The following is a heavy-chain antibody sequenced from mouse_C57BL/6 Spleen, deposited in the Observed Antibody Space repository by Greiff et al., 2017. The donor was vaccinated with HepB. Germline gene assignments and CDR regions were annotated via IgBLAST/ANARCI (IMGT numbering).Heavy chain of an antibody. CDR1: GYTFTSYW. J-gene: IGHJ2*01. V-gene: IGHV1-64*01. CDR3: ARTYGSGY. CDR2: IHPNSGST. Sequence: VQLVESGAELVKPGASVKLSCKASGYTFTSYWMHWVKQRPGQGLEWIGMIHPNSGSTNYNEKFKSKATLTVDKSSSTAYMQLSSLTSEDSAVYYCARTYGSGYWGQGTTLTVSS. D-gene: IGHD2-2*01.